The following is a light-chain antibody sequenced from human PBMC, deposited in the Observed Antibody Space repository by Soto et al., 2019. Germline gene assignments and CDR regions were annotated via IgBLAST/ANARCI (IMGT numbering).Light chain of an antibody. V-gene: IGKV1-39*01. Sequence: DIQMTQSPSSLSASVGDRVTITCRASRSIGNYLNWYQQKPESAPKLLIYLTSSLQSGVQSRFSGSVSGTDFTLTISSLQPEDFAAYYCQQSYSTPCSFGQGTKLEIK. CDR3: QQSYSTPCS. CDR1: RSIGNY. CDR2: LTS. J-gene: IGKJ2*02.